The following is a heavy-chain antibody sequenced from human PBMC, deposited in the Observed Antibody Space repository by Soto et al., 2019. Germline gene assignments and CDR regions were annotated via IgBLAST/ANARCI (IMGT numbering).Heavy chain of an antibody. CDR2: INHSGST. Sequence: PSETLSLTCAVYGGSFSGYYWSWIRQPPGKGLEWIGEINHSGSTNYNPSLKSRVTISVDTSKNQFSLKLSSVTAADTAVYYCARGRTYDFWSGYYPDYYYGMDVWGQGTTVTVSS. CDR3: ARGRTYDFWSGYYPDYYYGMDV. J-gene: IGHJ6*02. CDR1: GGSFSGYY. V-gene: IGHV4-34*01. D-gene: IGHD3-3*01.